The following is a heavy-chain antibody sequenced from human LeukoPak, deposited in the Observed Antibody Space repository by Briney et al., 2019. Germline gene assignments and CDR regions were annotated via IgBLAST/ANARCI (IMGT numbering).Heavy chain of an antibody. CDR3: ARDPPAVAANTYG. CDR2: IYSGGTT. CDR1: GVTVGNNY. Sequence: PGGSLRLSCAASGVTVGNNYMNWVRQAPGKGLEWVSLIYSGGTTHYADSVKGRFTISRDNSKNTLYLQMNSLRVDDTAVYYCARDPPAVAANTYGWGQRTLVTVSS. D-gene: IGHD6-6*01. V-gene: IGHV3-66*01. J-gene: IGHJ4*02.